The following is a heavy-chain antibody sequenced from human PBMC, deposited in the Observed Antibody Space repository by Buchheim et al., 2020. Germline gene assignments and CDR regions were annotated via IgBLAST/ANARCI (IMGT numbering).Heavy chain of an antibody. V-gene: IGHV4-30-4*01. Sequence: QVQLQESGPGLVKPSQTLSLTCTVSGGSISSGDYYWSWIRQPPGKGLEWIGYIYYSGSTYYNPSLKSRVTISVDTSKNQFSLKLSSVTAADTAVYYCARGRDPYYYDSSGYSNWFDPWGQGTL. CDR3: ARGRDPYYYDSSGYSNWFDP. CDR1: GGSISSGDYY. D-gene: IGHD3-22*01. CDR2: IYYSGST. J-gene: IGHJ5*02.